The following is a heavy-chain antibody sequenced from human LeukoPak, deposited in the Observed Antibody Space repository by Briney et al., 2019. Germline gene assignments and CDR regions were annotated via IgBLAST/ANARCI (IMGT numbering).Heavy chain of an antibody. CDR2: IYSSGSA. J-gene: IGHJ4*02. CDR3: ANYNYESSGYSYFGN. D-gene: IGHD3-22*01. Sequence: SETLSLTCSVSGGFISSYYWSWIRQSAGKGLEWIGRIYSSGSANYNPSLKSRVTISVDTSKNQFSLRLSSVTAADTAVYYCANYNYESSGYSYFGNWGQGIVVIVSS. CDR1: GGFISSYY. V-gene: IGHV4-4*07.